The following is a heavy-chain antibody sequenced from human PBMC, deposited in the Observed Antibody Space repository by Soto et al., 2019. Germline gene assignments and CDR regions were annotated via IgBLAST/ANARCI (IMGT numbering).Heavy chain of an antibody. J-gene: IGHJ6*02. CDR2: IYGSGST. CDR3: AREPPYYDFWSGYMITMDV. D-gene: IGHD3-3*01. V-gene: IGHV4-30-4*01. Sequence: SETLSLTCTVSGGSISSGDYHWSWIRQPPGKGLEWIGYIYGSGSTYYNPSLKSRVTISVDASKNQLSLKLTSVTAADTAVYYCAREPPYYDFWSGYMITMDVWGQGTTVTVSS. CDR1: GGSISSGDYH.